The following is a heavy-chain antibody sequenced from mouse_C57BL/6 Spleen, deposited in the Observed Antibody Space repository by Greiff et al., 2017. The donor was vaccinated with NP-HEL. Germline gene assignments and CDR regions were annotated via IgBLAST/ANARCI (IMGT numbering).Heavy chain of an antibody. CDR3: ARSLNWDDLFDY. CDR1: GFTFTDYY. V-gene: IGHV7-3*01. CDR2: IRNKAIGYTA. Sequence: EVMLVESGGGLVQPGGSLSLSCAASGFTFTDYYMSWVRQPPGKALEWLGFIRNKAIGYTAEYSASVKGRFTISRDNSQSSLYLQMNALRAEDSATYYCARSLNWDDLFDYWGQGTLVTVAA. J-gene: IGHJ3*01. D-gene: IGHD4-1*02.